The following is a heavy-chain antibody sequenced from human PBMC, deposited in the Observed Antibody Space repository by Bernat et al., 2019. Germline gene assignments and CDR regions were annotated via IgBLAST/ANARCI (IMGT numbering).Heavy chain of an antibody. D-gene: IGHD1-26*01. CDR2: ISSSSSYI. CDR3: ASVGATYRVGGYYYYYGMDV. J-gene: IGHJ6*02. Sequence: VQLVESGGGLVKPGGSLRLSCAASGFTFSSYSMNWVRQAPGKGLEWVSSISSSSSYIYYADSVKGRFTISRDNAKNSLYLQMNSLRAEDTAVYYCASVGATYRVGGYYYYYGMDVWGQGTTVTVS. V-gene: IGHV3-21*01. CDR1: GFTFSSYS.